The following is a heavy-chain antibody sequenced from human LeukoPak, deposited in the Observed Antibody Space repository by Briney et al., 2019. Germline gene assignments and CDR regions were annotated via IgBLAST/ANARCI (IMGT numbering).Heavy chain of an antibody. CDR1: DVSGASIYTHY. J-gene: IGHJ4*02. Sequence: SETLSLTCTVSDVSGASIYTHYWSWIRQPPGKGLDWLGCIYYSGITYYKPSLKSRVTISVDTSRNQFFLKLSSVTAADTAMYYCARLHCSGGTCYADYWGQGSLVAVSS. D-gene: IGHD2-15*01. CDR2: IYYSGIT. CDR3: ARLHCSGGTCYADY. V-gene: IGHV4-39*07.